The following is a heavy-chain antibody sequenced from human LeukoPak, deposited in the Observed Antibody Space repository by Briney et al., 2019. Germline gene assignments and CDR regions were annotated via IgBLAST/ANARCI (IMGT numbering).Heavy chain of an antibody. CDR1: GFTVSSNY. J-gene: IGHJ5*02. V-gene: IGHV3-53*01. CDR2: IYSGGST. D-gene: IGHD6-19*01. CDR3: ARGYSSRPFDP. Sequence: PGGSLRLSCAASGFTVSSNYMSWVRQAPGKGLEWVSVIYSGGSTYYADSVKGRFTISRDNSKNTLYLQMNSLRAEDTAVYYCARGYSSRPFDPWGQGTLVTVSS.